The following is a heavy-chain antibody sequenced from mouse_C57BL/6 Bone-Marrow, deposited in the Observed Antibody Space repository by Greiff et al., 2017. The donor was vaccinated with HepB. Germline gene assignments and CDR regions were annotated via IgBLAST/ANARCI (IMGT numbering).Heavy chain of an antibody. CDR2: INPSTGGT. CDR3: VAQAAYAMDY. J-gene: IGHJ4*01. V-gene: IGHV1-43*01. D-gene: IGHD3-2*02. Sequence: VQLQQSGPELVKPGASVKISCKASGYSFTGYYMHWVKQSSEKSLEWIGEINPSTGGTSYNQKFKGKATLTVDKSSSTAYMQLKSLTSEDSAVYYCVAQAAYAMDYWGQGTSVTVSS. CDR1: GYSFTGYY.